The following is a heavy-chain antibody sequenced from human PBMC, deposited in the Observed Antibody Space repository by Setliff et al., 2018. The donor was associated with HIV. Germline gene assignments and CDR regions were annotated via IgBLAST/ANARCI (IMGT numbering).Heavy chain of an antibody. V-gene: IGHV1-18*01. Sequence: GASVKVSCKASGYTFSSYGISWVRQAPGQGLEWMGWINSYDGNTNYEQKFQGRVTMTTDTSTTSAYLELRSLRPDDTAVYFCARRAGHTNYFYYMDVWGKGTTVTVSS. CDR3: ARRAGHTNYFYYMDV. CDR2: INSYDGNT. CDR1: GYTFSSYG. J-gene: IGHJ6*03. D-gene: IGHD6-19*01.